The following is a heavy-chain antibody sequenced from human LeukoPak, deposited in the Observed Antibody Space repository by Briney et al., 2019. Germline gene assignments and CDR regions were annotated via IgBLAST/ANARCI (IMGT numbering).Heavy chain of an antibody. CDR1: GFTFSSYA. J-gene: IGHJ6*03. CDR3: AKAGASGYDYYYYYMDV. V-gene: IGHV3-23*01. Sequence: PGGPLRLSCAASGFTFSSYAMSWVRQAPGKGLEWVSAISGSGGSTYYADSVKGRFTISRDNSKNTLYLQMNSLRAEDTAVYYCAKAGASGYDYYYYYMDVWGQGTTVTVSS. D-gene: IGHD5-12*01. CDR2: ISGSGGST.